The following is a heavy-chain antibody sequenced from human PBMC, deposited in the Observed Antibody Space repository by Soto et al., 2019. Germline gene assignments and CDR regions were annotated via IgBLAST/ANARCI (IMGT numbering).Heavy chain of an antibody. V-gene: IGHV3-30-3*01. CDR1: GFTFSSYA. D-gene: IGHD3-22*01. J-gene: IGHJ4*02. CDR2: ISYDGSNK. CDR3: ARVDTMIVVVTFFDY. Sequence: GGSLRLSCAASGFTFSSYAMHWVRQAPGKGLEWVAVISYDGSNKYYADSVKGRFTISRDNSKNTLYLQMNSLRAEDTAVYYCARVDTMIVVVTFFDYWGQGTLVTVSS.